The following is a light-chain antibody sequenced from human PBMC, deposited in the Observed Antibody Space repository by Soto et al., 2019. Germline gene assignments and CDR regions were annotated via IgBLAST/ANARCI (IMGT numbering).Light chain of an antibody. CDR2: DAT. V-gene: IGKV1-5*01. Sequence: DVQMTQSPSTLSASVGDSVTSTCRASQRVNKCLAWYQHKPGRAPKLLISDATTLVSGVPSRFRGSGSGTEFTLNITSLQPDDFGTYYCHQYERYTPPWTFGQGNSVDTK. J-gene: IGKJ1*01. CDR3: HQYERYTPPWT. CDR1: QRVNKC.